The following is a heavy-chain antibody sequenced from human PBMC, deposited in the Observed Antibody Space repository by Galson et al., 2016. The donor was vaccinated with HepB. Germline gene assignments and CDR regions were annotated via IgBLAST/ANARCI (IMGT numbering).Heavy chain of an antibody. Sequence: CAISGDSVSSNSAARNWIRQSPSRGLEWPGRTYYRSKWYNDYAVSVKSRITINPDTSKNQFSLQLSSVTPEDTAVYYCARVAVTGNYYYYGVDVWGQGTTVTVSS. CDR1: GDSVSSNSAA. D-gene: IGHD6-19*01. CDR2: TYYRSKWYN. J-gene: IGHJ6*02. CDR3: ARVAVTGNYYYYGVDV. V-gene: IGHV6-1*01.